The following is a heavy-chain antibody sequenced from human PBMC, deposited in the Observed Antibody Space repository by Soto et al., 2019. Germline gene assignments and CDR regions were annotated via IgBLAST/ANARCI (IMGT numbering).Heavy chain of an antibody. J-gene: IGHJ2*01. CDR2: IYYSGST. D-gene: IGHD2-2*01. Sequence: QVQLQESGPGLVKPSQTLSLTCTVSGGSISSGGYYWSWIRQHPGKGLEWIGYIYYSGSTYYNPSLKSRVTISVDTSKNQFSLMLSSVTAADTAVYYCARVPRGLVVVVPNWYFDLWGRGTLVTVSS. CDR1: GGSISSGGYY. V-gene: IGHV4-31*03. CDR3: ARVPRGLVVVVPNWYFDL.